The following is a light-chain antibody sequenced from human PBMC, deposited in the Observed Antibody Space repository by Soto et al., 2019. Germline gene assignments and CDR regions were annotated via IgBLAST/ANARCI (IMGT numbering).Light chain of an antibody. CDR3: VLYMGSGFWV. V-gene: IGLV8-61*01. J-gene: IGLJ3*02. Sequence: QTVVTQEPSFSVSPGGTVTLTCGLTSDSVSTSYYASWYQQTPGQTPRMLIYSTNTRSSGVPDRFSGSILGNKAALTITGAQADDESDYYCVLYMGSGFWVFGGGTKGTVL. CDR2: STN. CDR1: SDSVSTSYY.